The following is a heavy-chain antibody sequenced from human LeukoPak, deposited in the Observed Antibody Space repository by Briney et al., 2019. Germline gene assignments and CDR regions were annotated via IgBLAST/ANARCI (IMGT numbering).Heavy chain of an antibody. CDR1: GFTFSSYSMN. V-gene: IGHV4-39*01. CDR3: ARQVLHTAMDY. D-gene: IGHD5-18*01. CDR2: IYDNGST. J-gene: IGHJ4*02. Sequence: GSLRLSCAASGFTFSSYSMNWVRQAPGKGLEWIGSIYDNGSTYYSPSLKSRVTISVDTSKNQFSLRLNSVTAADTAVYYCARQVLHTAMDYWGQGTLVTVSS.